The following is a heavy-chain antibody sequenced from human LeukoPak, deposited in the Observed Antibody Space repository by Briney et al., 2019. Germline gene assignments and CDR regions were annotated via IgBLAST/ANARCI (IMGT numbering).Heavy chain of an antibody. D-gene: IGHD4-17*01. CDR2: ISSSSTYI. CDR3: ARDMTTARFDN. J-gene: IGHJ4*02. CDR1: GFTFSNYP. Sequence: GGSLRLSCAASGFTFSNYPMDWARQAPGKGLEWVSYISSSSTYIYYADSVKGRFTISRDNAKNSLYLQMNSLRAEDTAVYYCARDMTTARFDNWGQGTLVTVSS. V-gene: IGHV3-21*01.